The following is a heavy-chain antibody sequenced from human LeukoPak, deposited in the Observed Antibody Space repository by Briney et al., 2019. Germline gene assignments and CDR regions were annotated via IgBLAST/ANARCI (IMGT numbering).Heavy chain of an antibody. Sequence: PSETLSLTCAVYGGSLSGYYWSWIRQPPGKGLEWIGEINHSGSTNYNPSLKSRVTISVDTSKNQFSLKLSSVTAADTAVYYCARENRLDRPRFDYWGQGTLVTVSS. CDR1: GGSLSGYY. CDR2: INHSGST. CDR3: ARENRLDRPRFDY. D-gene: IGHD1-1*01. V-gene: IGHV4-34*01. J-gene: IGHJ4*02.